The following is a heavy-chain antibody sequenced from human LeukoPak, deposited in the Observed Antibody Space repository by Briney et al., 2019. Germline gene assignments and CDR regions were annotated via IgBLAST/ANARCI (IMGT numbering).Heavy chain of an antibody. V-gene: IGHV1-46*01. J-gene: IGHJ4*02. CDR1: GYTFTSYY. CDR3: AREEDCSSTSCHVPFDY. CDR2: INPSGGST. D-gene: IGHD2-2*01. Sequence: GASVKVSCKASGYTFTSYYMHWVRQAPGQGLGGMGIINPSGGSTSYAQKFQGRVTMTRDTSTSTVYMELSSLRSEDTAVYYCAREEDCSSTSCHVPFDYWGQGTLVTVSS.